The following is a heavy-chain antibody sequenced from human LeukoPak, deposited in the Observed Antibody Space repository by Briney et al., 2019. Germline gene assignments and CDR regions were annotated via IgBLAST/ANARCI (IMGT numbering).Heavy chain of an antibody. CDR1: GFTFSSYG. V-gene: IGHV3-23*01. CDR2: ISGSGGST. Sequence: TGGSLRLSCAAAGFTFSSYGMSWVRQAPGKGLEWVSAISGSGGSTYYADSVKGRFTISRDNSKNTLYLQMNSLRAEDTAVYYCAKVVGSSSWYFDYMDVWGKGTTVTISS. CDR3: AKVVGSSSWYFDYMDV. D-gene: IGHD6-13*01. J-gene: IGHJ6*03.